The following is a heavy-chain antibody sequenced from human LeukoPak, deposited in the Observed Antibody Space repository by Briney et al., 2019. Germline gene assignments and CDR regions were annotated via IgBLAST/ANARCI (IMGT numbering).Heavy chain of an antibody. Sequence: PGGSLRLSCAASGFTFSIYAMSWVRQAPGKGLEWVSAISGSGDSTNYADSVKGRFTISRDNSKNTLYLQMNSLRAEDTAVYYCAKDRRTTVTTFNYWGQGTLVTVSS. D-gene: IGHD4-17*01. CDR3: AKDRRTTVTTFNY. CDR2: ISGSGDST. V-gene: IGHV3-23*01. J-gene: IGHJ4*02. CDR1: GFTFSIYA.